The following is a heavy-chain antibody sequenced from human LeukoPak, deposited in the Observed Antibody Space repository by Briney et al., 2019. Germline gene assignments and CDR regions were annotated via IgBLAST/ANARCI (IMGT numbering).Heavy chain of an antibody. CDR1: GGSFSGYY. J-gene: IGHJ3*02. D-gene: IGHD3-22*01. V-gene: IGHV4-34*01. Sequence: SETLSLTCAVYGGSFSGYYWSWIREPPGKGLEWIGEINHSGNSNYNPSLKSRVTISVDTSKNQVSLKLSSVTAADTAVYYCARAATMIVVAHDAFDIWGQGTMVTVSS. CDR2: INHSGNS. CDR3: ARAATMIVVAHDAFDI.